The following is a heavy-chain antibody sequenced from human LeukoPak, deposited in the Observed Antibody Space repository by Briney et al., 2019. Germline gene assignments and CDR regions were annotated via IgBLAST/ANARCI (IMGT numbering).Heavy chain of an antibody. CDR1: GFTFSSYA. D-gene: IGHD3-22*01. V-gene: IGHV3-23*01. CDR3: AKKLDYDSSGYLGAYFDY. CDR2: FSGSGGST. J-gene: IGHJ4*02. Sequence: GGSLRPSCAASGFTFSSYAMSWVRQAPGKGLELVSAFSGSGGSTYYADSVKGRFTISRDNSKNTLYLQMNSLRAEDTAVYYCAKKLDYDSSGYLGAYFDYWGQGTLVTVSS.